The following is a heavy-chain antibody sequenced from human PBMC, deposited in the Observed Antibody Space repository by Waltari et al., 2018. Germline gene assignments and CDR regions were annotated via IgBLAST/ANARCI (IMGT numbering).Heavy chain of an antibody. CDR1: GGSISSGSYY. CDR3: ARDLRAFGGLYNWFDP. Sequence: QVQLQESGPGLVKPSQTLSLTCPVSGGSISSGSYYWSWIRQPAGKGLEWIGRIYTSGSTNYNPSLKSRVTISVDTSKNQFSLKLSSVTAADTAVYYCARDLRAFGGLYNWFDPWGQGTLVTVSS. CDR2: IYTSGST. D-gene: IGHD3-3*01. V-gene: IGHV4-61*02. J-gene: IGHJ5*02.